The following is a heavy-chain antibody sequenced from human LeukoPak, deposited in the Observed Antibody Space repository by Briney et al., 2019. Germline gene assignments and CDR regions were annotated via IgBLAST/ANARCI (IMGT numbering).Heavy chain of an antibody. Sequence: GSLRLSCAASGFTFNSYAMSWVRQAPGKGLEWVSYISSSGSTIYYADSVKGRFTTSRDNAKNSLYLQMNSLRAEDTAVYYCAELGITMIGGVWGKGTTVTISS. J-gene: IGHJ6*04. CDR2: ISSSGSTI. CDR3: AELGITMIGGV. D-gene: IGHD3-10*02. V-gene: IGHV3-48*04. CDR1: GFTFNSYA.